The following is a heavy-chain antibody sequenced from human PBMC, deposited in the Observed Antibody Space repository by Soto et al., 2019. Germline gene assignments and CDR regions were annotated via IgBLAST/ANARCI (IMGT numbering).Heavy chain of an antibody. D-gene: IGHD1-26*01. CDR3: AKGRSFHY. Sequence: PGESLKISCKGSGYTFASYWIGWVRQMPGKGLEWMGIIYPRDSDTRYSPSFQGQVTISADKSISTAYLQWSSLKASDTAVYYCAKGRSFHYWGQGTLVTVSS. V-gene: IGHV5-51*01. CDR1: GYTFASYW. J-gene: IGHJ4*02. CDR2: IYPRDSDT.